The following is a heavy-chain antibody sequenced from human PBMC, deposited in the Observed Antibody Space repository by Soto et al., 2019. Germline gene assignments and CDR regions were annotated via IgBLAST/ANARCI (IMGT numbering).Heavy chain of an antibody. CDR2: IYPGDSDT. J-gene: IGHJ6*03. V-gene: IGHV5-51*01. CDR1: GYNFSSFW. CDR3: ARHSTYCGSTSCQYSYYYYMDV. Sequence: GGSLKISCKGSGYNFSSFWIGWVRQMPGEGLEWMGFIYPGDSDTRYSPSFQGQVTISADKSISTAYLQWSSLKASDTAMYYCARHSTYCGSTSCQYSYYYYMDVWGKGTTVTVSS. D-gene: IGHD2-2*01.